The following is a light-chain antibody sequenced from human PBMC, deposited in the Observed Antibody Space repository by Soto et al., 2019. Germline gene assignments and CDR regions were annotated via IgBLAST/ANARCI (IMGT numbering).Light chain of an antibody. CDR2: KVS. CDR1: QSISSW. V-gene: IGKV1-5*03. J-gene: IGKJ1*01. Sequence: DIQMTQSPSTLSASIGDRVTITCLASQSISSWLAWYQQKPGKAPKFLIHKVSTLVSGVPSRFSGSGSGTEFTLTSSSLQPDDFATYFCQEYYTYPWTFGQGTKVDIK. CDR3: QEYYTYPWT.